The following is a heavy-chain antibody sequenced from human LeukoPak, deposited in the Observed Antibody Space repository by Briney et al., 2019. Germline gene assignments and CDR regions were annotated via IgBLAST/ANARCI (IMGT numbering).Heavy chain of an antibody. D-gene: IGHD2-15*01. V-gene: IGHV4-34*01. CDR1: GGSFSGYY. CDR3: ARGTSHSSRMDV. J-gene: IGHJ6*02. Sequence: SETLSLTCAVYGGSFSGYYWSWIRQTPGKGLEWIGEINHSGSTNYNPSLKSRVTISVDTSKNQFSLKLSSVTAADTAVYYCARGTSHSSRMDVWGQGTTVTVSS. CDR2: INHSGST.